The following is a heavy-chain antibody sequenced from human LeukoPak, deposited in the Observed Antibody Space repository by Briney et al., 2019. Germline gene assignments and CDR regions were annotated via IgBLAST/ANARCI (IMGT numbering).Heavy chain of an antibody. CDR1: GFTFSNYW. J-gene: IGHJ4*02. Sequence: GGSLRLSCAASGFTFSNYWMHWVRQAPGKGLVLVSRIKGDGSHTIYADSVKGRFTISRDNSKNTLYLQMNSLRAEDTAVYYCAKDPYYYGSGRRKDTYYFDYWGQGTLVTVSS. CDR3: AKDPYYYGSGRRKDTYYFDY. D-gene: IGHD3-10*01. CDR2: IKGDGSHT. V-gene: IGHV3-74*01.